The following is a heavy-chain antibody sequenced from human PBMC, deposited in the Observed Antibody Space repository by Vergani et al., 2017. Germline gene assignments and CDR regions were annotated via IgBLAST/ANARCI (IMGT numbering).Heavy chain of an antibody. CDR2: IWYDGSNK. J-gene: IGHJ6*03. CDR3: ARGQRGYYDFWSGYSHMDV. V-gene: IGHV3-33*01. CDR1: GFTFSSYG. D-gene: IGHD3-3*01. Sequence: QVQLVESGGGVVQPGRSLRLSCAASGFTFSSYGMHWVRQAPGKGLEWVAVIWYDGSNKYYADSVKGRFTISRDNSKNTLYLQMNSLRAEDTAVYYCARGQRGYYDFWSGYSHMDVWGKGTTVTVSS.